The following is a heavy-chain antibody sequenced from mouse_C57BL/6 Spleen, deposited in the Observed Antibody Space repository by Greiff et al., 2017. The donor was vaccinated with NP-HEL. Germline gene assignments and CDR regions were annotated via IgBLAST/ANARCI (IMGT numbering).Heavy chain of an antibody. J-gene: IGHJ3*01. D-gene: IGHD2-3*01. CDR3: ARGWGGYYEFAY. CDR2: IYPGSGST. CDR1: GYTFTSYW. V-gene: IGHV1-55*01. Sequence: QVQLQQPGAELVKPGASVKMSCKASGYTFTSYWITWVKQRPGQGLEWIGDIYPGSGSTNYNEKFKSKATLTVDTSSSTAYMQLSSLTSEDSAVYYCARGWGGYYEFAYWGQGTLVTVSA.